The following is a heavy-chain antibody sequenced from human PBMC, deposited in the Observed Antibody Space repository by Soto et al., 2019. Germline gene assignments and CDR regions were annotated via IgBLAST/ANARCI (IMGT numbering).Heavy chain of an antibody. CDR2: ISWNSGSI. CDR3: AKDRATSGTYQAVDY. V-gene: IGHV3-9*01. Sequence: QTGGSLRLSCAASGFSFDDFAMHWVRQVPGKGLEWVSGISWNSGSIGYADSVKGRFTISRDNAKNSLYLHMNSLRAEDTALYYCAKDRATSGTYQAVDYWGQGTLVTVSS. CDR1: GFSFDDFA. D-gene: IGHD1-26*01. J-gene: IGHJ4*02.